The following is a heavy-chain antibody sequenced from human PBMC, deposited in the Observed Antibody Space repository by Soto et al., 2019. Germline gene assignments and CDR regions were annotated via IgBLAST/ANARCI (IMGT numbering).Heavy chain of an antibody. CDR1: GGKCVDYG. Sequence: PSLPQCLTWAVDGGKCVDYGCRWIRQPPGTGLEWIGEINHSGSTNYNPSLKSRVTISVDTSKNQFSLKLTSVTAADTAVYYCARDKMTGLSDYWRQRTLVTGSS. J-gene: IGHJ4*02. CDR3: ARDKMTGLSDY. CDR2: INHSGST. D-gene: IGHD3-9*01. V-gene: IGHV4-34*01.